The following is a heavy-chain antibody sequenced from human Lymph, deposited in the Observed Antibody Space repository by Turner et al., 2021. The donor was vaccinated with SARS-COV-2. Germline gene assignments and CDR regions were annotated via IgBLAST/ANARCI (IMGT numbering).Heavy chain of an antibody. CDR2: IYYSGST. CDR1: GASISNYY. Sequence: QVQLQESGPGLVKPSATLSLTCTVSGASISNYYWSWIRQPPGKGLEWIGYIYYSGSTNYNPSLKSRVTISVDTSKNQFSLKLSSVTAADTAVYYCARGFDYWGQGTLVTVSS. CDR3: ARGFDY. J-gene: IGHJ4*02. V-gene: IGHV4-59*01.